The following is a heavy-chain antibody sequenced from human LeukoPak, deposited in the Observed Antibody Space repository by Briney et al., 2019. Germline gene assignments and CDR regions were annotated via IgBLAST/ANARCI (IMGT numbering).Heavy chain of an antibody. V-gene: IGHV3-23*01. J-gene: IGHJ4*02. Sequence: GGSLRLSCAACGFTFSSYAMSGVRQAPGKGLEWVSAISGSGGSTYYADSVKGRFTISRDNSKNTLYLQMNSLRAEDTAVYYCAREAMVRGVPSLIDYWGQGTLVTVSS. CDR2: ISGSGGST. CDR3: AREAMVRGVPSLIDY. D-gene: IGHD3-10*01. CDR1: GFTFSSYA.